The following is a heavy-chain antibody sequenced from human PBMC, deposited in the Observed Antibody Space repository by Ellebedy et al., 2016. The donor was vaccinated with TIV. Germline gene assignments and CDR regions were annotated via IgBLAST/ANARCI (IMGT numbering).Heavy chain of an antibody. CDR1: GYTLTDLS. CDR2: FDPEDGET. Sequence: AASVKVSCKVSGYTLTDLSMHWVRQAPGKGLEWMGGFDPEDGETMYAQKFQGRVTMTEDTSTDTGYMALSSLRYDDTAVYYGATASRWVGADSCGLGYYFDYWGQGTLVTVSS. CDR3: ATASRWVGADSCGLGYYFDY. D-gene: IGHD1-26*01. V-gene: IGHV1-24*01. J-gene: IGHJ4*02.